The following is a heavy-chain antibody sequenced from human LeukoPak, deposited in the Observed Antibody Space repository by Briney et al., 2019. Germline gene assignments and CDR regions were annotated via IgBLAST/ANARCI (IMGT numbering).Heavy chain of an antibody. CDR1: GFTFSSYA. CDR3: AKDGPPDIVVVPAAMCAFDI. J-gene: IGHJ3*02. D-gene: IGHD2-2*01. CDR2: ISGSGGST. Sequence: GGSLRLSCAASGFTFSSYAMSWVRQAPGKGLEWVSAISGSGGSTYYADSVKGRFTISRDNSKNTLYLQMNSLRAEDTAVYYCAKDGPPDIVVVPAAMCAFDIWGQGTMVTVSS. V-gene: IGHV3-23*01.